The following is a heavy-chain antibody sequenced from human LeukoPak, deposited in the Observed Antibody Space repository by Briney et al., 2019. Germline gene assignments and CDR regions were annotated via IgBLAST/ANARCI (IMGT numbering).Heavy chain of an antibody. CDR1: GYTFTGYY. D-gene: IGHD3-10*01. Sequence: ASVEVSCKASGYTFTGYYMHWVRQAPGQGLEWMGWINPNSGGTNYAQKFQGRVTMTRGTSISTAYMELSRLRSDDTAVYYCARDGRGSRSSWFDPWGQGTLVIVSS. V-gene: IGHV1-2*02. J-gene: IGHJ5*02. CDR2: INPNSGGT. CDR3: ARDGRGSRSSWFDP.